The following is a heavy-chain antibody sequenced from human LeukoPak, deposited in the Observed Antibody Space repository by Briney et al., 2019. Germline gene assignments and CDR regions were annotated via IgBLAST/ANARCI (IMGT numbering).Heavy chain of an antibody. CDR2: IYYSGST. Sequence: PSETLSLTCTVSGGSISSGDYYWSWIRQPPGKGLEWIGYIYYSGSTYYNPSLKSRVTISVDTSKNQFSLELSSVAAADTGVYYCVRVWYRLLAGWFGPWGQGTLVTVSS. D-gene: IGHD2-2*01. CDR1: GGSISSGDYY. J-gene: IGHJ5*02. V-gene: IGHV4-30-4*08. CDR3: VRVWYRLLAGWFGP.